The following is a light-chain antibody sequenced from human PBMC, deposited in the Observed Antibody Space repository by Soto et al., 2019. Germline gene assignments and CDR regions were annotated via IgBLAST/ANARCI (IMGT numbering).Light chain of an antibody. V-gene: IGLV2-14*01. CDR3: SSYTTSNTQV. CDR2: DVS. Sequence: QSALTQPASVSGSPGQSITISCTGTSSDVGTYNYVSWYQHRPGKAPKLMIYDVSYRPSGVSNRFSGSKSANTASLTISGLQAEEEVDYYCSSYTTSNTQVFGGGTKLTVL. CDR1: SSDVGTYNY. J-gene: IGLJ3*02.